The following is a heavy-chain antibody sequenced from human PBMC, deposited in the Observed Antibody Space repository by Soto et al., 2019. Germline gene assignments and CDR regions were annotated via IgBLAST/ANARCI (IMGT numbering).Heavy chain of an antibody. CDR1: GGSISSSSYY. V-gene: IGHV4-39*01. D-gene: IGHD5-12*01. Sequence: QLQLQESGPGLVKPSETLSLTCTVSGGSISSSSYYWGWIRQPPGKGLEWIGSIYYSGSTYYNPSLKSRVTISVDTSKNQFSLKLSSVTAADTAVYYCARRSGYDWSMDYWGQGTLVTVSS. CDR3: ARRSGYDWSMDY. CDR2: IYYSGST. J-gene: IGHJ4*02.